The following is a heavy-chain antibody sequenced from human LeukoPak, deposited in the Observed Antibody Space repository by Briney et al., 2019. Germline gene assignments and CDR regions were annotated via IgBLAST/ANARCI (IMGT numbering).Heavy chain of an antibody. Sequence: GGSLRLSCAASGFTFSSYAMSWVRQAPGKGLEWVSAISGSGGSTYYADSVKGRFTISRDNSKNTLYLQMNSLRAEDTAVYYCAKVLRSGWYPANFDYWGQGTLATVSS. J-gene: IGHJ4*02. CDR2: ISGSGGST. V-gene: IGHV3-23*01. CDR1: GFTFSSYA. CDR3: AKVLRSGWYPANFDY. D-gene: IGHD6-19*01.